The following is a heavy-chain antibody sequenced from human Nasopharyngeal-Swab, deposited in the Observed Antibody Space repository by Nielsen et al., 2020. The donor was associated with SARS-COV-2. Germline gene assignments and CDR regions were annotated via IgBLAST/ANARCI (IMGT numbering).Heavy chain of an antibody. J-gene: IGHJ6*02. CDR1: GFTFSSYG. V-gene: IGHV3-48*02. D-gene: IGHD3-3*01. CDR3: ARGLMYYDFWSGPSSPYGMDV. CDR2: ISSSGSTI. Sequence: GESLKISCAASGFTFSSYGMHWVRQAPGKGLEWVSYISSSGSTIYYADSVRGRFTISRDNAKNSLYLQMNSLRDEDTAVYYCARGLMYYDFWSGPSSPYGMDVWGQGTTVTVSS.